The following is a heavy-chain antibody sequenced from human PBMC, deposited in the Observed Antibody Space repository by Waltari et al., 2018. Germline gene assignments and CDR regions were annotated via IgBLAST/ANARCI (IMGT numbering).Heavy chain of an antibody. CDR1: GGSFSGYY. Sequence: QVQLQQWGAGLLKPSETLSLTCAVYGGSFSGYYWSWIRQPPGKGLEWIGEIDHSGRNNSSRSLRGRVTISVDTSKNQFSLELSSGPAADTAVYYCAGLGGDTGPHGAFDIWGQGTMVTVSS. CDR3: AGLGGDTGPHGAFDI. J-gene: IGHJ3*02. D-gene: IGHD5-18*01. CDR2: IDHSGRN. V-gene: IGHV4-34*01.